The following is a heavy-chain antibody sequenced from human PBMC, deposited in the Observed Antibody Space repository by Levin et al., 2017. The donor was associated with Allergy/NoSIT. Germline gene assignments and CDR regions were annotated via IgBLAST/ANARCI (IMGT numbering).Heavy chain of an antibody. CDR3: AKTPAPRLQVLLPYYYYYMDV. CDR1: GFTFNNFA. J-gene: IGHJ6*03. V-gene: IGHV3-23*01. Sequence: GESLKISCAGSGFTFNNFAMNWVRQTPGKGLEWVSSIRGNGGTTYYADSVKRRFTISRDNYKNTLYLQMNSLRTDNTAIYYCAKTPAPRLQVLLPYYYYYMDVWGKRTTVTVSS. D-gene: IGHD2/OR15-2a*01. CDR2: IRGNGGTT.